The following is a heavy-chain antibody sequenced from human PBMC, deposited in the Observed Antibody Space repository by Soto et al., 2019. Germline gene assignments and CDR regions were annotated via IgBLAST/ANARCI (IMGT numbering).Heavy chain of an antibody. CDR3: ARGGGDFWSGYYTQYYFDY. V-gene: IGHV3-33*01. D-gene: IGHD3-3*01. CDR2: IWYDGSNK. CDR1: GFTFSSYG. Sequence: GGSLRLSCAASGFTFSSYGMHWVRQAPGKGLEWVAVIWYDGSNKYYADSVKGRFTISRDNSKNTLYLQMNSLRAEDTAVYYCARGGGDFWSGYYTQYYFDYWGQGTLVTVSS. J-gene: IGHJ4*02.